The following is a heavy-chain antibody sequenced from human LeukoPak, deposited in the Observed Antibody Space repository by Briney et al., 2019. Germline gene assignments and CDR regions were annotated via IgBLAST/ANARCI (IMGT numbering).Heavy chain of an antibody. J-gene: IGHJ3*02. V-gene: IGHV1-18*01. CDR3: ARVGIAADRRAFDI. D-gene: IGHD6-13*01. Sequence: ASVTVSYKASGYTFTIYGISWVRQAPGQAREGTGWISAYNGNTNYAQKLQGRVTMTTDTSTSTVYMELRSLRSDDTAVYYCARVGIAADRRAFDIWGQGTMVTVSS. CDR1: GYTFTIYG. CDR2: ISAYNGNT.